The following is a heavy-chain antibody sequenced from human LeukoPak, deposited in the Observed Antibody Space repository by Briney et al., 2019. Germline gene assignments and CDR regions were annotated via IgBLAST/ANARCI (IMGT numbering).Heavy chain of an antibody. CDR3: ARGHHLLYSGYDQDYGMDV. Sequence: ASVKVSCKASGYTFSSFYLHWVRQAPGQGLEWMGIITPNTGDTTYAPKFQDRLIMTRDRSTSTVYMELHSLRSEDTAVYYCARGHHLLYSGYDQDYGMDVWGQGTTVTVSS. CDR2: ITPNTGDT. J-gene: IGHJ6*02. V-gene: IGHV1-46*01. D-gene: IGHD5-12*01. CDR1: GYTFSSFY.